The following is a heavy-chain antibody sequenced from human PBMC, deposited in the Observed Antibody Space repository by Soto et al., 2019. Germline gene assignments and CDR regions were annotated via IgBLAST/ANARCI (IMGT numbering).Heavy chain of an antibody. D-gene: IGHD2-2*01. CDR3: ARDEYQLLSSVSWLDS. V-gene: IGHV4-30-4*01. CDR2: IYHTGNT. CDR1: GGSISDAFY. Sequence: SEALSLTCTVSGGSISDAFYWSWIRPTPGKGLEWIGYIYHTGNTYYNPSLRSRVSISVAYSKSQFSLQLISVTAADTAVYFWARDEYQLLSSVSWLDSWGQGTLVTVCS. J-gene: IGHJ5*01.